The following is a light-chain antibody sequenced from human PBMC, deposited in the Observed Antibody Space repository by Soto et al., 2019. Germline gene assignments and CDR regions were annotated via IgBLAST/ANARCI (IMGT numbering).Light chain of an antibody. V-gene: IGKV1-39*01. CDR2: AAS. CDR3: QQSYSAPGT. Sequence: DIQMTQSPSSLSASVGDRVTITCRASQGISSYLNWYQHKPGKAPTLLIYAASSLQSRVPSRFSGSGSGTDFTLTINSLQPEDFATYYCQQSYSAPGTFGGGTKVEI. J-gene: IGKJ4*01. CDR1: QGISSY.